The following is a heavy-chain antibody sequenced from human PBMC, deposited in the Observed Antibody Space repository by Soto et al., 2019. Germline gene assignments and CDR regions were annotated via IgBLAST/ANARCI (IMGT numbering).Heavy chain of an antibody. Sequence: GGSLRLSCAASGFTFSSYAMSWVRQAPGKGLEWVSAISGSGGSTYYADSVKGRFTISRDNSKNTLYLQMNSLRAEDTAVYYCAKSRVVPAAIPNYYYYYGMDVWGQGTTVTVSS. D-gene: IGHD2-2*01. CDR3: AKSRVVPAAIPNYYYYYGMDV. V-gene: IGHV3-23*01. CDR1: GFTFSSYA. J-gene: IGHJ6*02. CDR2: ISGSGGST.